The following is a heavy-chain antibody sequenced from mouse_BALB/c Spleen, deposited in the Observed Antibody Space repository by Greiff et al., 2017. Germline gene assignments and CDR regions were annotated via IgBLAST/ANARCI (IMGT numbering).Heavy chain of an antibody. D-gene: IGHD4-1*01. J-gene: IGHJ2*01. Sequence: VKLVESGPGLVAPSQSLSITCTVSGFSLTSYGVHWVRQPPGKGLEWLGVIWAGGSTNYNSALMSRLSISKDNSKSQVFLKMNSLQTDDTAMYYCARDLTKLTGTPYFDYWGQGTTLTVSS. CDR1: GFSLTSYG. CDR3: ARDLTKLTGTPYFDY. V-gene: IGHV2-9*02. CDR2: IWAGGST.